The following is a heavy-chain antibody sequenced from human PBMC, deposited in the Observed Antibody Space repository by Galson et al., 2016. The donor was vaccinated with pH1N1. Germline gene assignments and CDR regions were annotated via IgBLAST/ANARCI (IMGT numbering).Heavy chain of an antibody. CDR3: ARQYDFGDYRGDAFDI. CDR2: VNPGGSTI. J-gene: IGHJ3*02. D-gene: IGHD4-17*01. V-gene: IGHV5-51*03. Sequence: QSGAEVKKPGESLKISCKGSGYRFSSSWIAWVRQVPGKGLEWVGVVNPGGSTIRYSPPFQGQVTISSDKSINTAYLQWISLKASGTATYYCARQYDFGDYRGDAFDIWGQGTMVIVSS. CDR1: GYRFSSSW.